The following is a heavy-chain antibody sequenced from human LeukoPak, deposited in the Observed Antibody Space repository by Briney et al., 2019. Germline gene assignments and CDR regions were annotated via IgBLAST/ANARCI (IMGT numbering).Heavy chain of an antibody. CDR2: ISSSSAYI. D-gene: IGHD3-22*01. CDR1: GFTFSTYT. J-gene: IGHJ5*02. V-gene: IGHV3-21*01. CDR3: ARDLIDSGWFAP. Sequence: GSLRLSCAASGFTFSTYTMNWVRQAPGKGPEWVSSISSSSAYIYYADSVTGRFTISRDNAKNSLYLQMNSLRAEDTAVYYCARDLIDSGWFAPWGRGTLVTVSS.